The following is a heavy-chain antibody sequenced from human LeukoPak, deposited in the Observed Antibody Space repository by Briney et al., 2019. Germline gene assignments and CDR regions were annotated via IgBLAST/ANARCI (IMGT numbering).Heavy chain of an antibody. Sequence: SETLSLTCIVSGGSISSYYWSWIRQPAGKGLEWIGQIHTSGSTNYNPSLKSRVAMSVDTSKNQFSLKLSSVTAADTAVYYCAGRAQTTGWSFDYWGQGALVTVSS. D-gene: IGHD6-19*01. V-gene: IGHV4-4*07. CDR2: IHTSGST. J-gene: IGHJ4*02. CDR3: AGRAQTTGWSFDY. CDR1: GGSISSYY.